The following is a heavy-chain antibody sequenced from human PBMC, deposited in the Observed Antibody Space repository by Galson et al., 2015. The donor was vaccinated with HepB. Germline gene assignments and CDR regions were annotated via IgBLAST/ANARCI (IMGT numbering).Heavy chain of an antibody. V-gene: IGHV3-66*01. Sequence: SLRLSCAASGFTVSSNYMSWVRQAPGKGLEWVSVIYCGGSTYYADSVKGRFTISRDNSKNTLYLQMNSLRAEDTAVYYCARAILSLRIAVAGPVYGMDVWGQGTTVTVSS. J-gene: IGHJ6*02. CDR1: GFTVSSNY. CDR3: ARAILSLRIAVAGPVYGMDV. D-gene: IGHD6-19*01. CDR2: IYCGGST.